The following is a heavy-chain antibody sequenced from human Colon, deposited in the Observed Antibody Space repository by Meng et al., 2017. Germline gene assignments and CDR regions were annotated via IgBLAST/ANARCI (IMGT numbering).Heavy chain of an antibody. J-gene: IGHJ3*01. V-gene: IGHV3-23*01. D-gene: IGHD1-26*01. CDR1: GFTFSNYH. CDR2: VSESGVYT. Sequence: GGSLRLSCAASGFTFSNYHMSWVRQDPGQALEWVASVSESGVYTDYADSVKGRFTISRDNFQSTLYLEMNNLRVEDTAVYYCAKRLIGANLHDAFDVWGQGTMVTVSS. CDR3: AKRLIGANLHDAFDV.